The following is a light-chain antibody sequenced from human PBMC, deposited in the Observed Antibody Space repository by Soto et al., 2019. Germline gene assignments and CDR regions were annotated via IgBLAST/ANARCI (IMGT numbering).Light chain of an antibody. V-gene: IGKV3-15*01. CDR3: QQYNNWPPWT. CDR2: GAS. J-gene: IGKJ1*01. CDR1: QSVTTN. Sequence: EVAMTHSPATLSVSPGEIATLSCRASQSVTTNMAWYQQKPGQAPRLLIYGASTRATGIPARFSGSGSGTDFTLTISSLQSEDFAVYYCQQYNNWPPWTFGQGTKVDIK.